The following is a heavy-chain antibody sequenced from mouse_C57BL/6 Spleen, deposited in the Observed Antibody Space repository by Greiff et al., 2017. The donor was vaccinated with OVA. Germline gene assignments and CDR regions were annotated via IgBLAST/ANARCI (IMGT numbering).Heavy chain of an antibody. CDR2: IDPENGDT. J-gene: IGHJ2*01. V-gene: IGHV14-4*01. D-gene: IGHD1-1*01. CDR1: GFNIKDDY. Sequence: EVQLQQSGAELVRPGASVKLSCTASGFNIKDDYMHWVKQRPEQGLEWIGWIDPENGDTEYASKFQGKATITADTSSNTAYLQLSSLTSEDTAVYYCTTREGFIWWGQGTTLTVSS. CDR3: TTREGFIW.